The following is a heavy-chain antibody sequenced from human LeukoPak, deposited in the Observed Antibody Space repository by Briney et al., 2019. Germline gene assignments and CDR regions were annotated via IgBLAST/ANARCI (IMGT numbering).Heavy chain of an antibody. CDR2: ISAYNGNT. CDR3: ARLEGDYYAFDI. CDR1: GYTFTSYG. Sequence: GESLKISCKGSGYTFTSYGISWVRQAPGQGLEWMGWISAYNGNTNYAQKLQGRVTMTTDTSTSTAYMELRSLRSDDTAVYYCARLEGDYYAFDIWGQGTMVTVSS. V-gene: IGHV1-18*01. D-gene: IGHD4-17*01. J-gene: IGHJ3*02.